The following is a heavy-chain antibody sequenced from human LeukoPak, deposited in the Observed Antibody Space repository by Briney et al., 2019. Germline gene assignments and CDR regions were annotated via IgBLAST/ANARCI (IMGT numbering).Heavy chain of an antibody. CDR1: GFTFDDYA. CDR2: ISWNSGSI. D-gene: IGHD5-12*01. CDR3: AKAQGYSGYDYYGMDV. Sequence: GGSLRLSCAASGFTFDDYAMHWVRQAPGKGLEWVSGISWNSGSIGYAGSVKGRFTISRDNAKNSLYLQMNSLRAEDTALYYCAKAQGYSGYDYYGMDVWGQGTTVTVSS. J-gene: IGHJ6*02. V-gene: IGHV3-9*01.